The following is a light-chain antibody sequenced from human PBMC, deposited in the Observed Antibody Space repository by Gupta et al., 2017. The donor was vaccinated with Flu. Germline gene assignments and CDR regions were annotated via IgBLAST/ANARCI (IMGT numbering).Light chain of an antibody. J-gene: IGLJ1*01. CDR2: DNN. CDR1: RSDIGAGYD. CDR3: QSDDYTLSGYV. V-gene: IGLV1-40*01. Sequence: QSVLTQPRSVSGAPGQRVTLSCAGSRSDIGAGYDVYWYQQLPGTAPKLLMYDNNKRPSGVPDRFSGSKSATSASLAITGLQAEDEADYYCQSDDYTLSGYVFGTGTKVTVL.